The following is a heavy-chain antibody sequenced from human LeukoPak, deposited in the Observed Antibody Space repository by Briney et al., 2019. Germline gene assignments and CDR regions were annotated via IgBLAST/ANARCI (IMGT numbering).Heavy chain of an antibody. CDR1: GFTFSSYG. J-gene: IGHJ3*02. D-gene: IGHD3-22*01. CDR3: AKDRRPTYYSDTSGYYFRDAFNI. Sequence: GGTLRLSCAASGFTFSSYGMNWVRQAPGKGLEWVSGIVPSGGTTYYADSVKGRFTVSRDNSKNTLYLQMNSLRAEDTAVYYCAKDRRPTYYSDTSGYYFRDAFNIWGQGTMVTVSS. V-gene: IGHV3-23*01. CDR2: IVPSGGTT.